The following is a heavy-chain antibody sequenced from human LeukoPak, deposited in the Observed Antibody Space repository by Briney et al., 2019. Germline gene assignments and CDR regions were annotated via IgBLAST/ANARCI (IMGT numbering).Heavy chain of an antibody. CDR2: IIPIIGIV. D-gene: IGHD5-12*01. J-gene: IGHJ6*01. Sequence: ASVKVSCKASGGTFSSYAISWVRQSPGQRLEWMGRIIPIIGIVNYTQKFQCRVTITADKSTSTTNMNLSSLISEDTAVYYCARVPSGYTPNDNCYYGMDVWGQGTTVNVCS. V-gene: IGHV1-69*04. CDR3: ARVPSGYTPNDNCYYGMDV. CDR1: GGTFSSYA.